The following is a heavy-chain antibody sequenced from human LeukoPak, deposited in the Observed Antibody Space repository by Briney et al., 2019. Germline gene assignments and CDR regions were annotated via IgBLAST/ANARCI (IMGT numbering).Heavy chain of an antibody. Sequence: SETLSLTCTVSGDSISSITYYWGWIRQPPGKELEWIGSVYYSGPTYSHPYLRSRVTISVDTSKSHFALKLSSVTAAGTAVYYCARQSPGMTTVTDWGQGTLVTVSS. D-gene: IGHD4-17*01. CDR1: GDSISSITYY. J-gene: IGHJ4*02. V-gene: IGHV4-39*01. CDR3: ARQSPGMTTVTD. CDR2: VYYSGPT.